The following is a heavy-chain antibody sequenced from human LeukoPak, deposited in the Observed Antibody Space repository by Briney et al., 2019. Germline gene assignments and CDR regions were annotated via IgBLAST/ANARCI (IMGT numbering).Heavy chain of an antibody. CDR1: GFTFGTYG. CDR3: AKYLPPAAIPPRPAFDI. D-gene: IGHD2-2*01. V-gene: IGHV3-30*02. J-gene: IGHJ3*02. Sequence: HPGGSLRLSCAARGFTFGTYGRHWVVQGPGEGLGGGGFIRYDGSNKYYADSVKGLFTISRDNSKNTLYLQMNSLRAEDTAVYYCAKYLPPAAIPPRPAFDIWGQGTMVPVSS. CDR2: IRYDGSNK.